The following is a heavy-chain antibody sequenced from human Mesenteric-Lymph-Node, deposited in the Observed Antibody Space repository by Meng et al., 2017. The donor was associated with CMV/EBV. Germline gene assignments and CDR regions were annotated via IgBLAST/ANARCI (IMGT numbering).Heavy chain of an antibody. V-gene: IGHV4-34*01. CDR1: GGSFSDYF. CDR3: ARAIYGDWFDP. CDR2: INHSGRT. D-gene: IGHD4-17*01. Sequence: SETLSLTCAVYGGSFSDYFWSWIRQPPGKGLEWIGEINHSGRTNYNPSLKSRVTISVDTSKNQFSLKLSSVTAADTAVYYCARAIYGDWFDPWGQGTLVTVSS. J-gene: IGHJ5*02.